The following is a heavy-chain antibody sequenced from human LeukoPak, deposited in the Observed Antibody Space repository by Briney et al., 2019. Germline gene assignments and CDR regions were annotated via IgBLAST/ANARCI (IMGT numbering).Heavy chain of an antibody. D-gene: IGHD3-22*01. V-gene: IGHV3-20*01. CDR3: ARAPYDSSGYYYGDAFDI. J-gene: IGHJ3*02. CDR2: INWNGGST. Sequence: GGSLRLSCAASGFTFSSYAMSWVRQAPGKGLEWVSGINWNGGSTGYADSVKGRFTISRDNAKNSLYLQMNSLRAEDTALYHCARAPYDSSGYYYGDAFDIWGQGTMVTVSS. CDR1: GFTFSSYA.